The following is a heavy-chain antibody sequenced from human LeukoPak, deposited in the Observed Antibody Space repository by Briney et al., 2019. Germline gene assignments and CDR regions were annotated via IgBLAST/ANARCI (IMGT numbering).Heavy chain of an antibody. J-gene: IGHJ4*02. Sequence: SETLSLTCAVYGGSFSGYYWSWIRQPPGKGLEWIGEINHSGSTNYNPSLKSRVTISVDTSKNQFSLKLSSVTAADTAVYYCARLLAVWGQGTLVNVSS. V-gene: IGHV4-34*01. CDR3: ARLLAV. CDR2: INHSGST. D-gene: IGHD6-19*01. CDR1: GGSFSGYY.